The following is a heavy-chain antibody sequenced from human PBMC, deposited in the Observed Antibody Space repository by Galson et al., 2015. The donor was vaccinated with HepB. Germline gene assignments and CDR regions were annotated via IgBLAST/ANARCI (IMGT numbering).Heavy chain of an antibody. D-gene: IGHD6-13*01. CDR3: ARWTRIAAAGTTYYYYDV. J-gene: IGHJ6*02. CDR2: ISSRGTSI. Sequence: SLRLSCAASGFSFSSYEMNWVRQAPGRGLEWVSYISSRGTSIYYADSVKGRFTISRDNAKNSLYLQMSNLRVEDTAVYYCARWTRIAAAGTTYYYYDVWGQGTAVTVSS. CDR1: GFSFSSYE. V-gene: IGHV3-48*03.